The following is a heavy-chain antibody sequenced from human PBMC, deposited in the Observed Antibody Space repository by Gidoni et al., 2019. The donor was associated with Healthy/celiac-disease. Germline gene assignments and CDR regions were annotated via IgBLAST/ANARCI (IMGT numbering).Heavy chain of an antibody. Sequence: EGQLVDSGAGLVQPGGSLRLACAASRFTFDDYALHWVRQAPGKGLAVLAGICWNTGSIGYADSGTGRFTNSRDKAKNSLYLQMNSLRAEDTALYYCSKEGVEGCLDYWGQGTLVTVSS. CDR2: ICWNTGSI. CDR1: RFTFDDYA. V-gene: IGHV3-9*01. J-gene: IGHJ4*02. CDR3: SKEGVEGCLDY. D-gene: IGHD2-15*01.